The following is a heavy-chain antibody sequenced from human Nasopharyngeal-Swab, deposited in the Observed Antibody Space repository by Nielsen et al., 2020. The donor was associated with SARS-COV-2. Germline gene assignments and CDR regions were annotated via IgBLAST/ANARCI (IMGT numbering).Heavy chain of an antibody. Sequence: SVKVSCKASGGTFSSYAISWVRQAPGQGLEWMGRIIPILGIANYAQKFQGRVTITADKSTSTAYMELSSLRSEDTAVYYCATTLQWLVTNWFDPWGQGTLFTVSS. CDR2: IIPILGIA. D-gene: IGHD6-19*01. J-gene: IGHJ5*02. V-gene: IGHV1-69*04. CDR3: ATTLQWLVTNWFDP. CDR1: GGTFSSYA.